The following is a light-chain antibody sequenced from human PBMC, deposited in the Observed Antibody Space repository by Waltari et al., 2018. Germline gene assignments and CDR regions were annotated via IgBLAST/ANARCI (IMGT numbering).Light chain of an antibody. CDR3: QQYYSYPRT. V-gene: IGKV1-8*01. CDR1: QNIAGY. CDR2: AAS. Sequence: AIRMTLSPSSFSASTGDRVTITCRASQNIAGYLAWYQQKPGKAPRLLISAASTLQSGVPSRFSGSGSGTDFTLTISCLQSEDFASYYCQQYYSYPRTFGQGTSLEIK. J-gene: IGKJ2*01.